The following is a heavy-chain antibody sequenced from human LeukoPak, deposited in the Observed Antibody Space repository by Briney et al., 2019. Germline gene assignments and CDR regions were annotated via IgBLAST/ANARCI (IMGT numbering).Heavy chain of an antibody. D-gene: IGHD4-17*01. CDR3: ASILYDLGDHCIDS. J-gene: IGHJ4*02. Sequence: SETLSLSCTVSVGSITNISYYWGWIRQSPGKGLEWIGNIYYSGSTWYNSSLKSRVTFSVDTSKNRFSLRLSSVTAADTAVYYCASILYDLGDHCIDSWGQGTLVTVSS. CDR2: IYYSGST. CDR1: VGSITNISYY. V-gene: IGHV4-39*01.